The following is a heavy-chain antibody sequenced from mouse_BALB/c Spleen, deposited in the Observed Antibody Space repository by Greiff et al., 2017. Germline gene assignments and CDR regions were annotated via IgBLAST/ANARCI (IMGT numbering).Heavy chain of an antibody. J-gene: IGHJ4*01. Sequence: EVKLEESGPGLVKPSQSLSLTCTVTGYSITSDYAWNWIRQFPGNKLEWMGYISYSGSTSYNPSLKSRISITRDTSKNQFFLQLNSVTTEDTATYYCARWLLGDYYAMDYWGQGTSVTVSS. CDR3: ARWLLGDYYAMDY. CDR2: ISYSGST. CDR1: GYSITSDYA. D-gene: IGHD2-3*01. V-gene: IGHV3-2*02.